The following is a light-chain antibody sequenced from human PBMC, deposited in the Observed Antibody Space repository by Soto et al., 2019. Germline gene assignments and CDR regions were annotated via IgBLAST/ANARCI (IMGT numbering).Light chain of an antibody. CDR3: QQSLYTPYT. V-gene: IGKV1-39*01. CDR1: QSIGTY. CDR2: ESS. Sequence: DIQMTQSPSSLSASVGDRVTITCWARQSIGTYLNWFRQKPGEAPELLIYESSSLQSGVPSRFSGSGSGTDFTLTISSLQPEDFETYYCQQSLYTPYTFGQGTKLDI. J-gene: IGKJ2*01.